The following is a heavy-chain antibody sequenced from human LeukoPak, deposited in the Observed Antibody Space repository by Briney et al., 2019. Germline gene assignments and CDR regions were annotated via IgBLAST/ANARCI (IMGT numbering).Heavy chain of an antibody. CDR1: GFTFSSYG. J-gene: IGHJ3*02. D-gene: IGHD3-10*01. CDR3: AKGQNLWFRELYDAFDI. Sequence: GRSLRLSCAASGFTFSSYGMHWVRQAPGKGLEWVAVISYDGSNKYYADSVKGRFTISGDNSKNTLYLQMNSLRAEDTAVYYCAKGQNLWFRELYDAFDIWGQGTMVTVSS. CDR2: ISYDGSNK. V-gene: IGHV3-30*18.